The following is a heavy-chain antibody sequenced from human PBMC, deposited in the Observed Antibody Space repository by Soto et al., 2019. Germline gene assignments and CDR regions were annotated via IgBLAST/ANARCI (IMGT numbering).Heavy chain of an antibody. J-gene: IGHJ5*02. D-gene: IGHD3-22*01. CDR2: ISAYNGNT. CDR1: GYTFTIYG. V-gene: IGHV1-18*01. CDR3: ARHYYDSSGYYYVTRHNNWFDP. Sequence: ASVKVSCKASGYTFTIYGIIWVRQAPGQGLEWMGWISAYNGNTNYAQKLQGRVTMTTDTSTSTAYMELRSLRSDDTAVYYCARHYYDSSGYYYVTRHNNWFDPWGQGTLVTVS.